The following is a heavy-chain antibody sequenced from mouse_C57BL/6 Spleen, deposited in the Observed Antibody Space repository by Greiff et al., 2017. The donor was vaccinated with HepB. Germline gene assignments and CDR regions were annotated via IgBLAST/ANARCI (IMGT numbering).Heavy chain of an antibody. CDR3: ARVATVDAMDY. V-gene: IGHV1-22*01. J-gene: IGHJ4*01. CDR2: INPNNGGT. CDR1: GYTFTDYN. Sequence: VQLQQSGPELVKPGASVKMSCKASGYTFTDYNMNWVKQSHGKSLEWIGYINPNNGGTSYNQKFKGKATLTVNKSSSTAYMELRSLTSEGSAVYYCARVATVDAMDYWGQGTSVTVSS. D-gene: IGHD1-1*01.